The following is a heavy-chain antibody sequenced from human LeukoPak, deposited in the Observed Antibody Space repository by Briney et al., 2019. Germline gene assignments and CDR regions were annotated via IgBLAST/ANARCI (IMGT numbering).Heavy chain of an antibody. CDR2: ISSSSSCI. J-gene: IGHJ4*02. Sequence: GGSLKLSCAASGFTFSSYSMNWVRQAPGKGLEWVSSISSSSSCIYYADSVKGRFTISRDNAKNSLYLQMNSLRAEDTAVYYCARAPRGSYFGLDYWGQGTLVTVSS. V-gene: IGHV3-21*01. D-gene: IGHD1-26*01. CDR1: GFTFSSYS. CDR3: ARAPRGSYFGLDY.